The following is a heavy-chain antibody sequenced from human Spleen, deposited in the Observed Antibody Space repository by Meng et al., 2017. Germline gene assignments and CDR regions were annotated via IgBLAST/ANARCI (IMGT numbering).Heavy chain of an antibody. D-gene: IGHD3-22*01. CDR1: GFTFADYG. CDR2: INWNGGSI. CDR3: ARSPIDKYDLSALPLDY. J-gene: IGHJ4*02. V-gene: IGHV3-20*04. Sequence: GESLKISCEAAGFTFADYGMSWVRQAPGKGLEWVSGINWNGGSILYADSMKGRFTISRDNAKNSLYLQMNSLRAEDTALYYCARSPIDKYDLSALPLDYWGQGTLVTVSS.